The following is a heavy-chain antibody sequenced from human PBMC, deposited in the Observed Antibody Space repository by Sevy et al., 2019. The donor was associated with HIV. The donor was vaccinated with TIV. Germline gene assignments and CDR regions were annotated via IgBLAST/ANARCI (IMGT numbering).Heavy chain of an antibody. V-gene: IGHV4-34*01. CDR1: GGSSSGYY. Sequence: SETLSLTCAVYGGSSSGYYWSWIRQPPGKGLEWIGEINHSGSTNYNPSLKSRVTISGDTSKNQFSLKLSSVTAADTAVYNCARHCSGTSCSHAFDIWGQGTMVTVSS. J-gene: IGHJ3*02. D-gene: IGHD2-2*01. CDR3: ARHCSGTSCSHAFDI. CDR2: INHSGST.